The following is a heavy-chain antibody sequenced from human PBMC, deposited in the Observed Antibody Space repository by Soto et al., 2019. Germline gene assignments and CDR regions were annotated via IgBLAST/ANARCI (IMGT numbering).Heavy chain of an antibody. V-gene: IGHV1-46*01. J-gene: IGHJ4*02. CDR1: GYTFTSYY. Sequence: ASVKVSCKASGYTFTSYYTHWVRQAPGQGLEWMGIINPSGGSTSYAQKFQGRVTMTRDTSTSTVYMELSSLRSEDTAVYYCARAYYDSSGYSGYFDYWGQGTLVTVSS. D-gene: IGHD3-22*01. CDR3: ARAYYDSSGYSGYFDY. CDR2: INPSGGST.